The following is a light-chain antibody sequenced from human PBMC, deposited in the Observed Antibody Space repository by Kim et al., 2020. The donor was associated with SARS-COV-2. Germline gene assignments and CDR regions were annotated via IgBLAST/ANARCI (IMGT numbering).Light chain of an antibody. V-gene: IGLV1-44*01. CDR3: ATWDDSLNGWV. Sequence: GQKVTISGSGKRSNIVDNVVQWYRQFQGTAPTLLINNNNERPSGIPDRFSGSKSGSSASLAISGLQSEDEARFYCATWDDSLNGWVFGGGTDLTVL. J-gene: IGLJ3*02. CDR1: RSNIVDNV. CDR2: NNN.